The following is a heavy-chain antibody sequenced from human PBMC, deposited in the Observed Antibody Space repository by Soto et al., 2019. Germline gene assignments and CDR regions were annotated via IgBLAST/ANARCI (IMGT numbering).Heavy chain of an antibody. D-gene: IGHD7-27*01. V-gene: IGHV4-30-4*01. CDR1: DGSISSGAYS. CDR2: IYNSGST. J-gene: IGHJ4*02. Sequence: QVQLQESGPRLVKPSQTLSLTCTVSDGSISSGAYSWSWIRQTPEKGLQWIGHIYNSGSTYDTYNHPSLNXRXTXSXXMSENQFSLNLNSVTAADTAVYYCARGPSGDKVDYWGQGTLVTVSS. CDR3: ARGPSGDKVDY.